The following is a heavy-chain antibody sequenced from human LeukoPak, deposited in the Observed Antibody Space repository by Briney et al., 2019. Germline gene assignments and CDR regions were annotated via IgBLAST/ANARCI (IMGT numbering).Heavy chain of an antibody. J-gene: IGHJ3*01. V-gene: IGHV4-38-2*02. Sequence: SETLSLTCTVSGYPISMGYFWGWIRQPPGKGLEWIGSTFHTGYTFYDPSFKRRLTISVDTSKNQFSLRLSSVTAADTAVYYCARETEKQWHYWGHGTMVTVSS. CDR1: GYPISMGYF. CDR2: TFHTGYT. CDR3: ARETEKQWHY. D-gene: IGHD6-19*01.